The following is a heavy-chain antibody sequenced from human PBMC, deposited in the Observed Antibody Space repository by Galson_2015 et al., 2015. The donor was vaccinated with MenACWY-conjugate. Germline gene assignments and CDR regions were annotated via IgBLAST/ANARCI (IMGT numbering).Heavy chain of an antibody. CDR2: IYYSGST. Sequence: SETLSLTCTVSGDSINSDYWSWIRQPPGRGLEWIGYIYYSGSTNYIQPSLKSRVTISVDTSKNQFSLMLSSVTAADTAVYYCARRRGDYPVTNWFDPWGQGTLVTVSS. D-gene: IGHD2-21*01. J-gene: IGHJ5*02. CDR3: ARRRGDYPVTNWFDP. V-gene: IGHV4-59*01. CDR1: GDSINSDY.